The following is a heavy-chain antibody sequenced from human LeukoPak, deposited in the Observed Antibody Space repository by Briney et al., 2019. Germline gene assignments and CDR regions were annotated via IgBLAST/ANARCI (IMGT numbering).Heavy chain of an antibody. CDR3: ARGIKIAARYYYYYYMDV. V-gene: IGHV1-8*03. J-gene: IGHJ6*03. CDR1: GNTFTNYY. CDR2: ISAYNGNT. Sequence: ASVKVSCKASGNTFTNYYMHWVRQAPGQGLEWMGWISAYNGNTNYAQKLQDRVTITRNTSISTAYMELSSLRSEDTAVYYCARGIKIAARYYYYYYMDVWGKGTTVTVSS. D-gene: IGHD6-6*01.